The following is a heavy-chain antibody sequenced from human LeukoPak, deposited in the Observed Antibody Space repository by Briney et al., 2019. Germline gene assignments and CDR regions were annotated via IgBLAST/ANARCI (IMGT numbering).Heavy chain of an antibody. CDR3: ARDYGARIAVAGNYYYGMDA. V-gene: IGHV4-31*03. J-gene: IGHJ6*02. Sequence: KPSETLSLTCTVSGGSISSGGYYWSWIRQHPGKGLEWIGYIYYSGSTYYNPSLKSRVTISVDTSKNQFSLKLSSVTAADTAVYYCARDYGARIAVAGNYYYGMDAWGQGTTVTVSS. D-gene: IGHD6-19*01. CDR1: GGSISSGGYY. CDR2: IYYSGST.